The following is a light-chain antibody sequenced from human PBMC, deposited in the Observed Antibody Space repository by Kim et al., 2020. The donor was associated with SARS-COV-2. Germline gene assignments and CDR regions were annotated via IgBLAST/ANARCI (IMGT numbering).Light chain of an antibody. V-gene: IGLV2-11*01. J-gene: IGLJ1*01. CDR3: CSFAGSYTYV. Sequence: QSALTQPRSVSGSPGQSVTISCTGTSSDIADYDYVSWYQQHPGKTPKLIIYDVDKRPSGVPDRFSGSRSGNTASLTISGLQAEDEADYYCCSFAGSYTYVFATGTKVTVL. CDR2: DVD. CDR1: SSDIADYDY.